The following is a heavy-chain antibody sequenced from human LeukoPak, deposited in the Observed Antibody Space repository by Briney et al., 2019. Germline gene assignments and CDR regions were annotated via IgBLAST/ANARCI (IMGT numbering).Heavy chain of an antibody. CDR3: ARVSGGDIVVVVAATLENWFDP. J-gene: IGHJ5*02. CDR2: ISAYNGNT. D-gene: IGHD2-15*01. V-gene: IGHV1-18*04. Sequence: ASVKVSCKASGYTFTSYGISWVRQAPGQGLEWMGWISAYNGNTNYAQKLQGRVTMTTDTSTSTAYMELRSLRSDDTAVYYCARVSGGDIVVVVAATLENWFDPWGRGTLVTVSS. CDR1: GYTFTSYG.